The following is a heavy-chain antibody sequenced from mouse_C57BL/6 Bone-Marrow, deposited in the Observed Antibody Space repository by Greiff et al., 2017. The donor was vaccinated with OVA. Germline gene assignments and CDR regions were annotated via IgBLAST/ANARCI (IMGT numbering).Heavy chain of an antibody. D-gene: IGHD1-2*01. CDR1: GYSITSGYY. Sequence: VQLQQSGPGLVKPSQSLSLTCSVTGYSITSGYYWNWIRQFPGNKLEWMGYISYDGSNNYNPSLQNRISITRDTSKNQFFLKLNSVTTKDTATDDGARERYYGNDYAMDYWGQGTAATVSS. CDR3: ARERYYGNDYAMDY. CDR2: ISYDGSN. V-gene: IGHV3-6*01. J-gene: IGHJ4*01.